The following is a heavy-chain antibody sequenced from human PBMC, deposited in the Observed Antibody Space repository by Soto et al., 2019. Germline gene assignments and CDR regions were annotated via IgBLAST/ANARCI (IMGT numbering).Heavy chain of an antibody. V-gene: IGHV1-69*17. J-gene: IGHJ5*02. CDR1: GGTFSTNA. Sequence: TVFCKASGGTFSTNAITWLRQAPGQGLEWMGGIVPIFGIPNYAQKFQGRLAITADKSTNTAYMELISLRSEDTAVYYCASDSHSAGRWFDPWGLGSLVTASS. D-gene: IGHD2-21*01. CDR3: ASDSHSAGRWFDP. CDR2: IVPIFGIP.